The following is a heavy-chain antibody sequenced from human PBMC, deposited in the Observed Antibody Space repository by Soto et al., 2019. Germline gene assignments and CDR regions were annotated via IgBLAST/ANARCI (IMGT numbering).Heavy chain of an antibody. V-gene: IGHV3-30*18. J-gene: IGHJ6*02. CDR2: ISADGRKT. CDR3: AKDRGSWDYYYGMDA. D-gene: IGHD3-10*01. Sequence: GGSLRLSCVASGFTFSPFGLPWFPRPPGKGLEWVAVISADGRKTFYADSVKGRFTISRDSPHNALFLDLSSLRGDDTAVYFCAKDRGSWDYYYGMDAWGQGTTVTVSS. CDR1: GFTFSPFG.